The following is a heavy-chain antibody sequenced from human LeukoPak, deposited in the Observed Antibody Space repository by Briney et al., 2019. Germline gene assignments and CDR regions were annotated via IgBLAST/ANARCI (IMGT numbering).Heavy chain of an antibody. CDR3: ATSPTLIVVAPTAIRDY. CDR1: GFTFNSYA. Sequence: GGSLRLSCAVAGFTFNSYAMSWVRQAPGKGLEWVSTINSYGDSKYYADSVKGRFTISRDNSRNTLYLQMSSLRAEDTAVYYCATSPTLIVVAPTAIRDYWGQGTLVTVSS. CDR2: INSYGDSK. J-gene: IGHJ4*02. V-gene: IGHV3-23*01. D-gene: IGHD2-2*02.